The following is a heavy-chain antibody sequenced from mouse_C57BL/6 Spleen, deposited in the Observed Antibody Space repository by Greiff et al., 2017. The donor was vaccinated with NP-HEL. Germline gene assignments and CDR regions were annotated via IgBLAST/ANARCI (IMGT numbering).Heavy chain of an antibody. D-gene: IGHD1-1*01. CDR2: IYPGSGNT. Sequence: QVQLQQSGPELVKPGASVKISCKASGYSFTSYYIHWVKQRPGQGLEWIGWIYPGSGNTKYNEKFKGKATLTADTSSSTAYMQLSSLTSEDSAVYYCARSYDGSSAWFAYWGQGTLVTVSA. J-gene: IGHJ3*01. CDR3: ARSYDGSSAWFAY. CDR1: GYSFTSYY. V-gene: IGHV1-66*01.